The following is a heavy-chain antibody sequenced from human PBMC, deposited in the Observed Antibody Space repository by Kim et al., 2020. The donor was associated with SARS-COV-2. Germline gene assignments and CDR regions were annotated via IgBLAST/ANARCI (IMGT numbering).Heavy chain of an antibody. Sequence: SETLSLPCTVSGDSVSSTNYYWSWIRQPPGKALEWIGFIYYSGATSYNPSLKSRVTIYVDTAKNQFSLKLTSVTAADTAVYYCARDHRDSSGFPDYWGQG. D-gene: IGHD3-22*01. CDR1: GDSVSSTNYY. CDR3: ARDHRDSSGFPDY. J-gene: IGHJ4*02. CDR2: IYYSGAT. V-gene: IGHV4-61*01.